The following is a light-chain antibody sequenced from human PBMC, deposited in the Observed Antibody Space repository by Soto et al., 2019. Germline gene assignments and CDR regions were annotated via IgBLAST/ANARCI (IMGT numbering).Light chain of an antibody. J-gene: IGKJ1*01. V-gene: IGKV3-15*01. Sequence: EIVLTQSPATLSVSPGDRAILSCSASQSVNNNLAWYHQKPGQAPRLLIYGASTRATGIPARFSGSGSGTEFTLIITGLQSEDFAVYYCQQYNNWPRTFGQGTKVDIK. CDR3: QQYNNWPRT. CDR1: QSVNNN. CDR2: GAS.